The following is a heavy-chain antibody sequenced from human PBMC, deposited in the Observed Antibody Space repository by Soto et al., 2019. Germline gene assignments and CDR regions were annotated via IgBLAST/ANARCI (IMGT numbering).Heavy chain of an antibody. Sequence: PGGSLRLSCAASGFTFSSYNMNWVRQAPGKGLEWVSSISSSSTYIYYADSVKGRFTISRDNSKNTVYLELSNLRAEDTAVYHCAKNQGVELVPLATVDWFDPWGQGSVVTVSS. J-gene: IGHJ5*02. CDR3: AKNQGVELVPLATVDWFDP. CDR1: GFTFSSYN. CDR2: ISSSSTYI. V-gene: IGHV3-21*04. D-gene: IGHD1-26*01.